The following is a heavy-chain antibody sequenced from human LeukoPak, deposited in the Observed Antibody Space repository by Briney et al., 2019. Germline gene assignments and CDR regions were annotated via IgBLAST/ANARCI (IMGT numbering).Heavy chain of an antibody. Sequence: SVKVSCKASGGTFSSYTISWVRQAPGQGLEWMGRIIPILGIANYAQKFQGRVTITADKSTSTAYMELSSLRSEDTAVYHCASMDGVVTYYYYYMDVWGKGTTVTVSS. D-gene: IGHD3-3*01. V-gene: IGHV1-69*02. CDR2: IIPILGIA. CDR3: ASMDGVVTYYYYYMDV. CDR1: GGTFSSYT. J-gene: IGHJ6*03.